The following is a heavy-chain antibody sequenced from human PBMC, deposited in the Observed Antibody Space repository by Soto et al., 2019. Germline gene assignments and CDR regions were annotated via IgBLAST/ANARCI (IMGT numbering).Heavy chain of an antibody. J-gene: IGHJ4*02. D-gene: IGHD3-3*02. CDR3: ARDDRTISGAVTLDY. V-gene: IGHV1-3*01. CDR1: GYSFKNYA. CDR2: SNEGSGNT. Sequence: QVQLVHSGPEVKRPGASVRISCRTAGYSFKNYAIHWVRQAPGKKLEWMGWSNEGSGNTRYSHKFQCRMSIAGDTSASTSYLDLRSLTSEDTAVYFCARDDRTISGAVTLDYWGPGTLVTVSS.